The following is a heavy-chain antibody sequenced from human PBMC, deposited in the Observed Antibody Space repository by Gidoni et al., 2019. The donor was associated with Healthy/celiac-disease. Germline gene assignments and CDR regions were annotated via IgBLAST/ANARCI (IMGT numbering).Heavy chain of an antibody. D-gene: IGHD6-13*01. CDR1: GGSISSSRYD. CDR3: ARQKSSWTDYFDY. V-gene: IGHV4-39*01. Sequence: QLQLQESCPGLVKPSETLSRTCTVSGGSISSSRYDWGWNRQPPGKGLEWIGSIYYSGSTYYNPSLKSQVTISVDTSKNQFSRELSSVTAADTAVYYCARQKSSWTDYFDYWGQGTLVTVSS. J-gene: IGHJ4*02. CDR2: IYYSGST.